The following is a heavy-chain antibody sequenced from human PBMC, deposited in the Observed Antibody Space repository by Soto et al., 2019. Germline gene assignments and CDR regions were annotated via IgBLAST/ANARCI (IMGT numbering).Heavy chain of an antibody. CDR1: GFTFSSYS. V-gene: IGHV3-48*02. CDR2: ISTSSSTI. D-gene: IGHD6-19*01. CDR3: AQGQWLLTH. J-gene: IGHJ4*02. Sequence: QLVEYGGGLVQPGGSLRLSCAASGFTFSSYSMNWVRQAPGKGLEWVSYISTSSSTIYNADSVKGRFTISRDNAKSSLYLQMNSLRDEDTAVYYCAQGQWLLTHWGQGTLVTVSS.